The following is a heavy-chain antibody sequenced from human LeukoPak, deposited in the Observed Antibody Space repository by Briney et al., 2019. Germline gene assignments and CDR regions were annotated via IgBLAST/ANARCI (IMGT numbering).Heavy chain of an antibody. D-gene: IGHD3-22*01. CDR3: ATQPYDSSGYYPY. CDR2: ISGSSNYI. J-gene: IGHJ4*02. CDR1: GFTFSFYS. V-gene: IGHV3-21*01. Sequence: PGGSLRLSCAASGFTFSFYSMNWVRQAPGKGLEWVSSISGSSNYIYYTDSVKGRFTISRDNAKNSLFLQMSSLRAEDTAVYYCATQPYDSSGYYPYWGQGTLVTVSS.